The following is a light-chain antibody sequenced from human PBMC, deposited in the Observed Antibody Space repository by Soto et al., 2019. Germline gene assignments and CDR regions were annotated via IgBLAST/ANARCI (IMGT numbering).Light chain of an antibody. V-gene: IGKV3-15*01. CDR2: GAS. CDR1: QSVRSE. Sequence: EIVMTQSPASLSVSPGERVTLSCRASQSVRSELAWYQQKSGQPPRLLIYGASTRATGIPARFSGSGSGTEITLTINDLQSEDFAVYYCQQYERWPRLTFGGGTKVEIK. CDR3: QQYERWPRLT. J-gene: IGKJ4*01.